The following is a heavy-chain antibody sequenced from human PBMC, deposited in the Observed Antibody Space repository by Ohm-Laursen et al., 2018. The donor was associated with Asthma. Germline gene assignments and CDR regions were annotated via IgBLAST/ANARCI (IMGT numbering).Heavy chain of an antibody. CDR1: GFTFSSYA. V-gene: IGHV3-23*01. CDR3: AKLRGYSSSLEDV. Sequence: SLRLSCTASGFTFSSYATSWVRQAPGKGLEWVSAISGSGGSTYYADSVKGRFTISRDNSKNTLYLQMNSLRAEDTAVYYCAKLRGYSSSLEDVWGQGTTVTVSS. CDR2: ISGSGGST. D-gene: IGHD6-13*01. J-gene: IGHJ6*02.